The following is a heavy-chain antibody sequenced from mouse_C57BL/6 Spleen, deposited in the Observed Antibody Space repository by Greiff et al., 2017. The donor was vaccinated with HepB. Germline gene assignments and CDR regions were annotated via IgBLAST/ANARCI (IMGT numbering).Heavy chain of an antibody. D-gene: IGHD3-2*02. CDR1: GYSFTSYY. CDR2: IYPGSGNT. J-gene: IGHJ2*01. Sequence: VQLVESGPELVKPGASVKISCKASGYSFTSYYIHWVKQRPGQGLEWIGWIYPGSGNTNYNEKFTGKATLTADTSSSTAYMQLSSLTSEDSAVYYCSRQLRLPYFDYWGQGTTLTVSS. V-gene: IGHV1-66*01. CDR3: SRQLRLPYFDY.